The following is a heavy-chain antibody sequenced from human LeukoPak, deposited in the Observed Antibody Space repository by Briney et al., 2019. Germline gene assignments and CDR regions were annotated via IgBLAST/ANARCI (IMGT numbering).Heavy chain of an antibody. CDR1: GGSFSGFY. V-gene: IGHV4-34*01. Sequence: PSETLSLTCAVYGGSFSGFYWSWIRQPPGKGLEWIGEINHSGSTNDNPSLKSRVTISVDTSKNQFSLILSSVTAADTAVYYCARPHSTFFDQDAAYYFDYWGQGTLVTVSS. CDR2: INHSGST. CDR3: ARPHSTFFDQDAAYYFDY. D-gene: IGHD3-9*01. J-gene: IGHJ4*02.